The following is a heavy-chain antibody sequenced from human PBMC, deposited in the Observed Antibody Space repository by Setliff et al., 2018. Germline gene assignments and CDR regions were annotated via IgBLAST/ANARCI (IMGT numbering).Heavy chain of an antibody. CDR1: GFTFRSYS. J-gene: IGHJ6*03. CDR3: ARASRFGTIVYRGDYYMDV. V-gene: IGHV3-48*01. Sequence: GGSLRLSCAASGFTFRSYSMKWVRQAPGKGLEWVSYISSSSSTVYYADSVKGRFTISRDNAKNLLYLQMNSLRAEDTAVYYCARASRFGTIVYRGDYYMDVWGKGTTVTVSS. CDR2: ISSSSSTV. D-gene: IGHD3-10*01.